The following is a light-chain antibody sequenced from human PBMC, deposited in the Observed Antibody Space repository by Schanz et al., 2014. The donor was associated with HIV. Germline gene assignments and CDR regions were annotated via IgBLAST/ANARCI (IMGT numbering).Light chain of an antibody. CDR1: SSDVGRYKL. V-gene: IGLV2-23*01. J-gene: IGLJ2*01. CDR2: EGN. Sequence: QSALTQPASVSGSLGQSITISCAGTSSDVGRYKLVSRYQHHPGKAPRLMIYEGNKRPSGVSNRFSGSKSGNTASLTISGLQAEDEADYSCCSYAGSSSPVVLGGGTKLPVL. CDR3: CSYAGSSSPVV.